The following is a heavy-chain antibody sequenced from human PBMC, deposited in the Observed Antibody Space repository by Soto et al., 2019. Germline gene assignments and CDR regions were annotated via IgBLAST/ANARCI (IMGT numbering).Heavy chain of an antibody. CDR2: INHSGTT. CDR1: GGSFSGYS. J-gene: IGHJ6*02. Sequence: PSETLSLTCAEYGGSFSGYSWTWLRQPPRKGLEWIGEINHSGTTDYNPALKSRVTMSVDTSKNQFSLRVTSVTAADTAVYYCARARFDSWSHIYYGMDVWGQGTTVTVSS. V-gene: IGHV4-34*01. CDR3: ARARFDSWSHIYYGMDV. D-gene: IGHD3-3*01.